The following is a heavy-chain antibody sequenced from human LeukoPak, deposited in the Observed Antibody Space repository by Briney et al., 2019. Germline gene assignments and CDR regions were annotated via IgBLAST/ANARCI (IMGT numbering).Heavy chain of an antibody. V-gene: IGHV1-2*02. Sequence: ASVRVSCKASGYTFIDFYMHWMRQSPGQGLEWMGWINPSTGGTKYAQKFQDRVIMARDTSINTASLDLSRLSSDDTAVYYCVRGVHVVSSHPIPWFEPWGLGTLVTVSS. CDR1: GYTFIDFY. CDR2: INPSTGGT. D-gene: IGHD5/OR15-5a*01. J-gene: IGHJ5*02. CDR3: VRGVHVVSSHPIPWFEP.